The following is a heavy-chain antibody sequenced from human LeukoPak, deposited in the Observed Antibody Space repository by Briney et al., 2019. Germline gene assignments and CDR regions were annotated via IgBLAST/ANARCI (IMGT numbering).Heavy chain of an antibody. V-gene: IGHV1-2*02. CDR2: INPSSGGT. Sequence: GASVKVSCKASGYTFTGYYMHWVRQAPGQGLEWMGWINPSSGGTNSAQKFQGRVTMTRDTSISTAYMELSRLRSDDTAVYYCARQEMATTSFDYWGQGTLVTVSS. J-gene: IGHJ4*02. D-gene: IGHD5-24*01. CDR1: GYTFTGYY. CDR3: ARQEMATTSFDY.